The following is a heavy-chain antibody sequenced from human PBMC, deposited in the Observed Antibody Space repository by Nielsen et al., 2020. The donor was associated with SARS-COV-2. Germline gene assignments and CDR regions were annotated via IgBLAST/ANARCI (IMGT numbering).Heavy chain of an antibody. V-gene: IGHV3-23*03. CDR3: AKVGLSDAFDI. D-gene: IGHD2-2*01. CDR2: IYSGGSST. CDR1: GFTFSSYA. J-gene: IGHJ3*02. Sequence: GESLKISCAASGFTFSSYAMSWVRQAPGKGLEWVSVIYSGGSSTYYADSVKGRFTISRDNSKNTLYLQMNSLRAGDTAVYYCAKVGLSDAFDIWGQGTMVTVSS.